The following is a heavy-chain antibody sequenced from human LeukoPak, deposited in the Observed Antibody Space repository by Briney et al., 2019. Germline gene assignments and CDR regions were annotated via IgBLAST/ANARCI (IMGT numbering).Heavy chain of an antibody. CDR1: GFTFDDYA. J-gene: IGHJ4*02. CDR2: ISWNSGSI. Sequence: GGSLRLSCAASGFTFDDYAMHWVRQAPGKGLEWVSGISWNSGSIGYADSVKGRFTISRDNAKNSLYLQMNSLRAEDTALYYRADSSGYYWGQGTLVTVSS. V-gene: IGHV3-9*01. CDR3: ADSSGYY. D-gene: IGHD3-22*01.